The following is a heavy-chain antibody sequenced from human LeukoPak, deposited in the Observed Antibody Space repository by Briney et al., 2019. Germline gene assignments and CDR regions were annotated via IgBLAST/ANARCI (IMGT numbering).Heavy chain of an antibody. V-gene: IGHV4-59*01. D-gene: IGHD6-13*01. J-gene: IGHJ4*02. Sequence: SETLSLTCTVSGGSISSYYWSWIRQPPGKGLEWIGYIYYSGSTNYNPSLKSRVTISVDTSKNQFSLKLSSVTAADTAVYYCAREEAAAGLDYWGQGTLVTVSS. CDR2: IYYSGST. CDR3: AREEAAAGLDY. CDR1: GGSISSYY.